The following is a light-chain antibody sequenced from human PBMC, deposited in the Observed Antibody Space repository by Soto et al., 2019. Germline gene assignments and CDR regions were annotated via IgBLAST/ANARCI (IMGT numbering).Light chain of an antibody. J-gene: IGKJ2*01. CDR3: QQYNNWPYT. CDR1: QRVGSN. CDR2: GAS. Sequence: EIVMTQSPATLSVSPGERATLSCRASQRVGSNLAWYQQKPGQAPRLLIYGASTRATGIPARFSGSGSGTEFTLTISSLQSEDFAAYYCQQYNNWPYTFGQGTKLEIK. V-gene: IGKV3-15*01.